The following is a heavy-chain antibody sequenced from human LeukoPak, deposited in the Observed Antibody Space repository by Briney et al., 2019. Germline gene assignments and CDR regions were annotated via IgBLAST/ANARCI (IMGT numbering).Heavy chain of an antibody. CDR2: IYTSGST. V-gene: IGHV4-4*07. CDR1: GGSITNYY. Sequence: SETLSLTCTVSGGSITNYYWSWIRQPAGKGLEWIGRIYTSGSTNYNPSLKSRVTISVDTSKNQFSLKLSSVTAADTAEYYCARAHPEYSSSRWFDPWGQGTLVTVSS. CDR3: ARAHPEYSSSRWFDP. D-gene: IGHD6-6*01. J-gene: IGHJ5*02.